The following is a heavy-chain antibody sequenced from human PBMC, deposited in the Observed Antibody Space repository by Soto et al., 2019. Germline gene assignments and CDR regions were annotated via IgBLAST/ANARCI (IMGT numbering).Heavy chain of an antibody. CDR3: ARIPPTDYGGNSATFDY. J-gene: IGHJ4*02. CDR1: GFSLSNARMG. Sequence: SGPTLVNPTETLTLTCTVSGFSLSNARMGVSWIRQPPGKALEWLAHIFSNDEKSYSTSLKSRLTVSKDTSKSQVVLTMTNMDPVDTATYYCARIPPTDYGGNSATFDYWGQGTLVTV. V-gene: IGHV2-26*01. CDR2: IFSNDEK. D-gene: IGHD4-17*01.